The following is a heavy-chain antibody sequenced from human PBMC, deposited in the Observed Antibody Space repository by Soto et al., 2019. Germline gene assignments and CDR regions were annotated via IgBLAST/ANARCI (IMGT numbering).Heavy chain of an antibody. J-gene: IGHJ6*02. Sequence: SQTLSLTCAISGDSVSSNSAAWNWIRQSPSRGLEWLGRTYYRSKWYNDYAVSVKSRITINPDTSKNQFSLQLNSVTPEDTAVYYCARVIEETQPYDYGDYVGRYYYYGMDVWGQGTTVTVSS. CDR3: ARVIEETQPYDYGDYVGRYYYYGMDV. V-gene: IGHV6-1*01. D-gene: IGHD4-17*01. CDR2: TYYRSKWYN. CDR1: GDSVSSNSAA.